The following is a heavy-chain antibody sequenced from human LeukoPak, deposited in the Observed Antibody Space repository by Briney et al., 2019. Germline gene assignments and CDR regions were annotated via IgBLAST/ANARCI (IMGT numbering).Heavy chain of an antibody. D-gene: IGHD3-9*01. V-gene: IGHV3-21*01. CDR2: IDYDSSHI. CDR1: GFTFSNSA. J-gene: IGHJ4*02. CDR3: ARDPLRYLRVGHYDY. Sequence: GSLSLSCAASGFTFSNSAMNWVRQVPGKGLEWVSSIDYDSSHIYYAASVRGRFTISRDNARNSVYLQMNSLRVEDTAVYYCARDPLRYLRVGHYDYWGQGNLVAVSS.